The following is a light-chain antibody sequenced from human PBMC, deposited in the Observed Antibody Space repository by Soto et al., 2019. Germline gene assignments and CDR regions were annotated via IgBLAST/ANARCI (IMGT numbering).Light chain of an antibody. J-gene: IGKJ4*01. CDR3: LQSYSAPLT. CDR2: PAT. CDR1: QTIRRY. Sequence: DIQMTQSPSSLSASVVDRVTITCRASQTIRRYLRWYRHKSWKAPELLLFPATNLQSGVPSRFSGSGSGTDFTLTISSLHPDDVATYFCLQSYSAPLTFGGGPKVEI. V-gene: IGKV1-39*01.